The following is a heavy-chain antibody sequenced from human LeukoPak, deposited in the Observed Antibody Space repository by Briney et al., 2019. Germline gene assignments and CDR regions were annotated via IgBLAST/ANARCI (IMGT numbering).Heavy chain of an antibody. CDR2: ISYDGSNK. CDR3: EVDYYGSGSYWMAFDI. V-gene: IGHV3-30*03. Sequence: GGSLRLSCAASGFTFSSYGMHWVRQAPGKGLEWVSVISYDGSNKYYADSVKGRFTISRDNAKNSLYLQMNSLRAEDTAVYYCEVDYYGSGSYWMAFDIWGQGTMVTVSS. D-gene: IGHD3-10*01. J-gene: IGHJ3*02. CDR1: GFTFSSYG.